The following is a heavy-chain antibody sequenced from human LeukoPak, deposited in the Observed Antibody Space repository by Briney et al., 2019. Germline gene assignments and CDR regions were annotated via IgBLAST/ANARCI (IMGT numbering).Heavy chain of an antibody. D-gene: IGHD3-3*01. CDR1: GGTFSSYA. V-gene: IGHV1-69*05. CDR2: IIPIFGTA. CDR3: ARDRRGTIFGVVTERPYYYYYYYMDV. J-gene: IGHJ6*03. Sequence: SVKVSCKASGGTFSSYAISWVRQAPGKGLEWMGRIIPIFGTANYAQKLKGRVTITRDESTSTAYMELISLRSDDTAVYYCARDRRGTIFGVVTERPYYYYYYYMDVWGKGTTVTVSS.